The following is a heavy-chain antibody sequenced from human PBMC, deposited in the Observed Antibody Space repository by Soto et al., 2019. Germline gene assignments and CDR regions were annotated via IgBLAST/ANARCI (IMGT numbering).Heavy chain of an antibody. CDR1: GYTFSSYG. D-gene: IGHD3-22*01. V-gene: IGHV1-18*01. Sequence: QAQLVQSGPEVKKPGASVKVSCKASGYTFSSYGISWVRQAPGQGLEWLGWISPYDDDTKYAQNLQGRVRMTTDPSTRTVYMDLKSLRSDDTAIYYCARGGYYDSSGSRNYHYYGMEGWGQGTTVTVSS. CDR2: ISPYDDDT. J-gene: IGHJ6*02. CDR3: ARGGYYDSSGSRNYHYYGMEG.